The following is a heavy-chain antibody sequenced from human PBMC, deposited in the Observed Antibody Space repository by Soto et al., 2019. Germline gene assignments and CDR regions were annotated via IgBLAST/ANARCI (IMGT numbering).Heavy chain of an antibody. CDR2: IYYSGST. CDR1: GGSISSGDYY. D-gene: IGHD5-12*01. Sequence: PSETLSLTCAVSGGSISSGDYYWSWIRQPPGKGLEWIGYIYYSGSTYYNPSLKSRVTISVDTSKNQFSLKLSSVTAADTAVYYCARVAYSGYDLDYYYYYGMDVWGQGTTVTVSS. V-gene: IGHV4-30-4*01. CDR3: ARVAYSGYDLDYYYYYGMDV. J-gene: IGHJ6*02.